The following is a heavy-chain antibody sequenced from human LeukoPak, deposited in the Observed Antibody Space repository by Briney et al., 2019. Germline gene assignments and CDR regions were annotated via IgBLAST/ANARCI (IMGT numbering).Heavy chain of an antibody. Sequence: GGSLRLSCAASGFTFSRYGMHWVRQAPGKGLEWVAVIWYDGTNEYYADSVKGRFTISRDNSKDTLYLQMNSLRAKDTAVHYCARGHYDSSWWFDPWGQGTLVSVSS. V-gene: IGHV3-33*01. CDR3: ARGHYDSSWWFDP. J-gene: IGHJ5*02. D-gene: IGHD3-22*01. CDR2: IWYDGTNE. CDR1: GFTFSRYG.